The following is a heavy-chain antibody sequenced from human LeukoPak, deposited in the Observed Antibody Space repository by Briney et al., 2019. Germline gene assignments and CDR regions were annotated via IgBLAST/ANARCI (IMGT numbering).Heavy chain of an antibody. D-gene: IGHD2-21*02. CDR3: ARVRDKHIVVVTAIDY. Sequence: PGGSLRLXCAASGFTCSSYSMKWVRLAPGKGLEWVSSISSSSYIYYADSVKGRFTISRDNAKNSLYLQMNSLRAEDTAVYYCARVRDKHIVVVTAIDYWGQGTLVTVSS. CDR2: ISSSSYI. CDR1: GFTCSSYS. V-gene: IGHV3-21*01. J-gene: IGHJ4*02.